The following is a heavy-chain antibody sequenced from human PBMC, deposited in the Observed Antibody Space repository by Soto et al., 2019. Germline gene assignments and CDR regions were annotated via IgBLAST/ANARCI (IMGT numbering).Heavy chain of an antibody. V-gene: IGHV3-33*08. CDR3: PRAFSPGVAGRLFDF. J-gene: IGHJ4*02. CDR1: GFTFSSYV. Sequence: LRLSCVASGFTFSSYVMHWVRQAPGKGLEWLAVIWYDGSIKYYADSVKGRFTISRDDSKNTLYLQMDSLRVEDSAIYYCPRAFSPGVAGRLFDFWGLGTPVTVSS. CDR2: IWYDGSIK. D-gene: IGHD6-19*01.